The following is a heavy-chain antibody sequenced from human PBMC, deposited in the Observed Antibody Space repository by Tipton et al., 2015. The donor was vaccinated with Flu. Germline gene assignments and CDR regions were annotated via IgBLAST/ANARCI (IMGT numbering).Heavy chain of an antibody. D-gene: IGHD3-10*01. V-gene: IGHV3-49*04. CDR3: ARFKGSENKDGPPDY. CDR1: GFTFGDYA. CDR2: IRSKLYGGTT. Sequence: SLRLSCPASGFTFGDYAMSWVRQAPGQGLEWVGFIRSKLYGGTTDYAASVKGRFTISRDDSKSIAYLQMNSLRIEDTAVYYCARFKGSENKDGPPDYWGQGTLVTVSS. J-gene: IGHJ4*02.